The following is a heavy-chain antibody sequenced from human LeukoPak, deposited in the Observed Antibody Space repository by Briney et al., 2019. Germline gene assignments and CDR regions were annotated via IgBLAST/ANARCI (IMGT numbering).Heavy chain of an antibody. CDR3: ARDFTMVRGVVHYYFYYGMDV. D-gene: IGHD3-10*01. V-gene: IGHV3-48*03. CDR1: GFTFSSYE. Sequence: PGGSLRLSCAASGFTFSSYEMNWVRQAPGKGLEWVSYISSSGSSTYYADSVKGRFTISRDNAKNSLFLQMNSLRAEDTAVYYCARDFTMVRGVVHYYFYYGMDVWGQGTTVTVSS. CDR2: ISSSGSST. J-gene: IGHJ6*02.